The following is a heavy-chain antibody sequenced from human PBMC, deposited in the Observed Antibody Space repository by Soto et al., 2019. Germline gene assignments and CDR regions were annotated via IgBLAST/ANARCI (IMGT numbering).Heavy chain of an antibody. CDR3: ARVGGLLFHYYRMAF. CDR2: ISSSGSTI. V-gene: IGHV3-48*03. J-gene: IGHJ6*02. Sequence: SRRHSCAASGFTFSSYEMNWVRQAPGKGLEWVSYISSSGSTIYYADSVKGRFTISRDNAKNSLYLQMNSLRAEDTAVYYCARVGGLLFHYYRMAFCGQGTTVIVSS. D-gene: IGHD3-16*01. CDR1: GFTFSSYE.